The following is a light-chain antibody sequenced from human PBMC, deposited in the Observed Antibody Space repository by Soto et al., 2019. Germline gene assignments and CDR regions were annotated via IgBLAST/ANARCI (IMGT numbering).Light chain of an antibody. CDR1: QXXXSW. V-gene: IGKV1-5*03. CDR2: KAS. Sequence: DIQMTQSPSSLSASVGDRVTITCRAIQXXXSWLAWYQQKPGKAPKLLIYKASTLKSGVPSRFSGSGSGTEFTLTISSLQPDDFATYYCQHYNSYSEAFGQGTKVDIK. J-gene: IGKJ1*01. CDR3: QHYNSYSEA.